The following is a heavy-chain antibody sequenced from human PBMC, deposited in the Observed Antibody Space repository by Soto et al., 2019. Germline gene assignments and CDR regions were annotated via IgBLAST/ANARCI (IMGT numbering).Heavy chain of an antibody. CDR3: ATALEGYYYYHYYMAV. CDR1: GFTFSSYG. V-gene: IGHV3-30*03. CDR2: ISYDGSNK. Sequence: GGSLRLSCAASGFTFSSYGMHWVRQAPGKGLEWVAVISYDGSNKYYADSVKGRFTISRDNSKNTLYLQMNSLRAEDTAVFYCATALEGYYYYHYYMAVWGKGTTVTVSS. J-gene: IGHJ6*03.